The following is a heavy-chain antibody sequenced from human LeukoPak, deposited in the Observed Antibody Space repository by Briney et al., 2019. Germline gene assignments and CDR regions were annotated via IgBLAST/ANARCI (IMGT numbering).Heavy chain of an antibody. D-gene: IGHD2-15*01. CDR2: VSDSGGST. CDR1: RFTFSTYA. Sequence: GGSLRLSCAASRFTFSTYAMSWVRQAPGKGLEWLSTVSDSGGSTYYADSEKGRFTISRDNSKNTLYLQMNSLRAEDTAVYYCAKSHSVAQRGYFDFWGQGTLVTVSS. J-gene: IGHJ4*02. V-gene: IGHV3-23*01. CDR3: AKSHSVAQRGYFDF.